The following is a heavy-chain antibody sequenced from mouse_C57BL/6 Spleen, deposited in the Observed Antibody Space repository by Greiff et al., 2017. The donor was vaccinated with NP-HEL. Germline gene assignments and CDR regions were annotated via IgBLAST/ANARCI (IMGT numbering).Heavy chain of an antibody. CDR1: GYTFTDYY. D-gene: IGHD1-1*01. V-gene: IGHV1-26*01. CDR3: ASWGGVRSNYWYFEV. J-gene: IGHJ1*03. Sequence: EVKLQESGPELVKPGASVKISCKASGYTFTDYYMNWVKQSHGKSLEWIGDINPNNGGTSYNQKFKGKATLTVDKSSSTAYMELRSLTSDDSAVYYCASWGGVRSNYWYFEVWGTGTTVTVSS. CDR2: INPNNGGT.